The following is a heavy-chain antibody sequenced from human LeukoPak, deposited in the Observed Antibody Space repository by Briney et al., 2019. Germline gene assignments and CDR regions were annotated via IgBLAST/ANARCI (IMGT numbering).Heavy chain of an antibody. Sequence: EASVKVSCKASGYTFTGYYMHWVRQAPGQGLEWMGRINPNSGGTNYAQKFQGRVTMTRDTSISTAYMELSRLRSDDTAVYYCARVGHSSSGPFDYWGQGTLVTVSS. V-gene: IGHV1-2*06. CDR3: ARVGHSSSGPFDY. D-gene: IGHD6-13*01. CDR2: INPNSGGT. J-gene: IGHJ4*02. CDR1: GYTFTGYY.